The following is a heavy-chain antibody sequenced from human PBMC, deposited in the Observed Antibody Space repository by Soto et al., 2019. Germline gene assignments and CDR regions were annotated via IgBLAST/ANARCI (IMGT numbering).Heavy chain of an antibody. CDR1: GFPFSSYE. Sequence: GGSLKLSCAASGFPFSSYEINWVRQAPGKGLEWVSYISHSGETIYYADSVKGRFTISRDNAKNSLTLQMNSLRAEDTAVYYCATLLYRSSWTNWLDPWGQGALVTVSS. CDR2: ISHSGETI. J-gene: IGHJ5*02. V-gene: IGHV3-48*03. D-gene: IGHD6-13*01. CDR3: ATLLYRSSWTNWLDP.